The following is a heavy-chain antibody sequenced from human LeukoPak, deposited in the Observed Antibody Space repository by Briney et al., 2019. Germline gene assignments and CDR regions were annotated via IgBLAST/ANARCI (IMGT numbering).Heavy chain of an antibody. J-gene: IGHJ4*02. CDR3: AKEGSSWYYFDY. CDR2: IFYSGST. V-gene: IGHV4-31*02. CDR1: GGSISSGGYS. D-gene: IGHD6-13*01. Sequence: PSQTLSLTCTVSGGSISSGGYSWSWIRQHPGKGLEWIGYIFYSGSTYYNPSLKSRVTISVDTSKNQFSLNLSSVTAADTAVYYCAKEGSSWYYFDYWGQGTLVTVSS.